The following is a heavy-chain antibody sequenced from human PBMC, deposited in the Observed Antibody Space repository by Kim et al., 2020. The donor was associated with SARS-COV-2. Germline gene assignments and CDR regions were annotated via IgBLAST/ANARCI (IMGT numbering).Heavy chain of an antibody. CDR3: ARMGRYYYGSGSSLHEYYYYGMDV. D-gene: IGHD3-10*01. V-gene: IGHV3-30*04. Sequence: GGSLRLSCAASGFTFSSYAMHWVRQAPGKGLEWVAVISYDGSNKYYADSVKGRFTISRDNSKNTLYLQMNSLRAEDTAVYYCARMGRYYYGSGSSLHEYYYYGMDVWGQGTTVTVSS. J-gene: IGHJ6*02. CDR1: GFTFSSYA. CDR2: ISYDGSNK.